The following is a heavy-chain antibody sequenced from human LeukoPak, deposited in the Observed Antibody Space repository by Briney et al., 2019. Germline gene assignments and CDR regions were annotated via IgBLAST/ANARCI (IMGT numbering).Heavy chain of an antibody. D-gene: IGHD2-2*01. Sequence: GGSLRLSCAASGFTFSSYAMSWVRQSPGKGLEWVSGISGRGGTTYYADSVKGRFTISRDNSKNTLYLQMNSLRAEDTALYYCAKHRYQVVVPAALGIDYWGQGTLVTVSS. CDR1: GFTFSSYA. V-gene: IGHV3-23*01. J-gene: IGHJ4*02. CDR2: ISGRGGTT. CDR3: AKHRYQVVVPAALGIDY.